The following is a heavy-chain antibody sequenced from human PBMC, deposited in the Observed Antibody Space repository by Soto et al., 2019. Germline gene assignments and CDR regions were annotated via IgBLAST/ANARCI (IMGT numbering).Heavy chain of an antibody. V-gene: IGHV4-31*03. J-gene: IGHJ4*02. Sequence: QVQLQESGPGLVKPSQTLSLTCTVSGGSISSGGYYWSWIRQHPGKGLEWIGYIYYSGSTYYNPSLRSRVTISVDTSKNQFSLKLSSVTAADTAVYYCARDSGSYQRGIDYWGQGTLVTVSS. CDR1: GGSISSGGYY. CDR2: IYYSGST. D-gene: IGHD1-26*01. CDR3: ARDSGSYQRGIDY.